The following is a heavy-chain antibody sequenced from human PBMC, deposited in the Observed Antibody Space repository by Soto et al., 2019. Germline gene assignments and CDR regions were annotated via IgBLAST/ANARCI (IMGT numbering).Heavy chain of an antibody. CDR1: VGSISSYY. V-gene: IGHV4-59*01. J-gene: IGHJ4*02. CDR2: IYYSGST. Sequence: QVQLQESGPGLVKPSETLSLTCTVSVGSISSYYWSWIRQPPGKGLEWIGYIYYSGSTNYNPSLKSRVTISVDTSKNQFSLKLSSVTAADTAVYYCARAWGYYFDYWGQGTLVTVSS. D-gene: IGHD3-16*01. CDR3: ARAWGYYFDY.